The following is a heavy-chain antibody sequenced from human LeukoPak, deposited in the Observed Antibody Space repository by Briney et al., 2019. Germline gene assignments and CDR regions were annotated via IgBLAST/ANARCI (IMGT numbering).Heavy chain of an antibody. CDR2: MNPNSGNT. Sequence: ASVKVSCKASGYTFTSYDINWVRQAPGQGLEWMGWMNPNSGNTGYAQKFQGRVTMTRDTSISTAYMELSSLRSEDTAVYYCARDPSNSIGRMTWFDPWGQGTLVIVSS. D-gene: IGHD3-3*02. CDR3: ARDPSNSIGRMTWFDP. J-gene: IGHJ5*02. CDR1: GYTFTSYD. V-gene: IGHV1-8*01.